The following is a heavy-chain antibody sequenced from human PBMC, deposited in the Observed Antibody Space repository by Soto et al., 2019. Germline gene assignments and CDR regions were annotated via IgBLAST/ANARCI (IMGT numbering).Heavy chain of an antibody. Sequence: QITLKESGPTLVKPTQTLTLTCTFSGFSLSTSGVGVGWIRQPPGKALEWLALIYWDDDKRYSPSLKSRLTIPQDTSINQVVLTMSTMYPVDTASYYCAYRQYEFWRGTFFYWGQGTMITVSS. CDR1: GFSLSTSGVG. V-gene: IGHV2-5*02. J-gene: IGHJ4*02. CDR2: IYWDDDK. D-gene: IGHD3-3*01. CDR3: AYRQYEFWRGTFFY.